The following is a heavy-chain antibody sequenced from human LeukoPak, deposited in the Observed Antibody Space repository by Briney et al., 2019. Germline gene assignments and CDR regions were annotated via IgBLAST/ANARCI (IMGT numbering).Heavy chain of an antibody. CDR3: AREYGSVSSSWYSLDY. D-gene: IGHD6-13*01. J-gene: IGHJ4*02. Sequence: GASVKVSCKASGYTFTSYYMHWVRQAPGQGLEWMGIINPSGGSTGYAQKFQGRVTMTRNTSISTAYMELSSLRSEDTAVYYCAREYGSVSSSWYSLDYWGQGTLVTVSS. CDR1: GYTFTSYY. V-gene: IGHV1-46*01. CDR2: INPSGGST.